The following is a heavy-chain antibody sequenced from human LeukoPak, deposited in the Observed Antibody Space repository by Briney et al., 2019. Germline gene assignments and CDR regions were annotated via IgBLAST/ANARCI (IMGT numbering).Heavy chain of an antibody. CDR2: IYSDAST. V-gene: IGHV3-66*01. Sequence: GGSLRLSCAVSGFTVSSSYMSWVRQAPGKGLEWVSIIYSDASTYYADSVKGRFSISRDNSKNTLCLQMNSLRAEDTAVYYCANDRGDYDYWGQGTLVAVSS. D-gene: IGHD4-17*01. CDR1: GFTVSSSY. J-gene: IGHJ4*02. CDR3: ANDRGDYDY.